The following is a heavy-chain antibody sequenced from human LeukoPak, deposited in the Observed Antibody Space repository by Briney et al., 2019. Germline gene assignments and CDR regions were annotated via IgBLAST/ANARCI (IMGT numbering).Heavy chain of an antibody. D-gene: IGHD1-1*01. J-gene: IGHJ6*03. CDR1: GGSISSYY. Sequence: SETLSLTCTVSGGSISSYYWSWIRQPPGKGLEWIGYIYYSGSTNYNPSLKSRVTISVDTSKNQFSLKLSSVTAADTAVYYCARADSDDQYYYYYYMDVWGQGTLVTVSS. V-gene: IGHV4-59*01. CDR2: IYYSGST. CDR3: ARADSDDQYYYYYYMDV.